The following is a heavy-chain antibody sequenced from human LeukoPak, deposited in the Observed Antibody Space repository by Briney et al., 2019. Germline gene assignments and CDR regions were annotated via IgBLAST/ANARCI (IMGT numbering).Heavy chain of an antibody. CDR1: GGSFSGYY. Sequence: PSETLSLTCAVYGGSFSGYYWSWIRQPPGKGLEWIGEINHSGSTNYNPSLKSRVTISVDTSKNQFSLKLSSVTAADTAVYYCARERSSSARWFDPWGQGTLVTVSS. D-gene: IGHD6-6*01. CDR3: ARERSSSARWFDP. CDR2: INHSGST. V-gene: IGHV4-34*01. J-gene: IGHJ5*02.